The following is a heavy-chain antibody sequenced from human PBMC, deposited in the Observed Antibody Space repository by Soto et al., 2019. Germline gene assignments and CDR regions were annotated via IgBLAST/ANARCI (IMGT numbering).Heavy chain of an antibody. J-gene: IGHJ6*02. Sequence: EASVKVSCKASGYTFTSYSMHWVRQAPGRGLEWMGIINPSSGRTSYAQNFQGRVTMTSDTSTSIVYMEMSSLKSEDTAVYYCARDHNFGFILYAMDVWGQGTTVTVSS. CDR2: INPSSGRT. CDR3: ARDHNFGFILYAMDV. D-gene: IGHD2-15*01. CDR1: GYTFTSYS. V-gene: IGHV1-46*01.